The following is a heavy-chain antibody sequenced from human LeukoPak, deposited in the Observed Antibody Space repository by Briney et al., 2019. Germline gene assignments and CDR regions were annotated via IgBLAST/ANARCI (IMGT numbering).Heavy chain of an antibody. CDR3: ARDLDPDSGFDAFDI. J-gene: IGHJ3*02. Sequence: SETLSLTCTVSGGSISSYYWSWIRQPPGKGLEWIGYIYYSGSTNYNPSLKIRVTISVDTSKNQFSLKLSSVTAADTAVYYCARDLDPDSGFDAFDIWGQGTMVTVSS. CDR1: GGSISSYY. CDR2: IYYSGST. V-gene: IGHV4-59*01. D-gene: IGHD1-1*01.